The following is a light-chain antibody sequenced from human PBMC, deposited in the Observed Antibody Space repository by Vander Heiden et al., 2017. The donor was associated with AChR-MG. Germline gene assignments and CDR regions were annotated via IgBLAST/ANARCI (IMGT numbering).Light chain of an antibody. CDR1: QSISSY. CDR3: QQSYSTPWT. CDR2: AAS. V-gene: IGKV1-39*01. J-gene: IGKJ4*01. Sequence: QITQSPSSLSASVGGRVTITRRASQSISSYLNWYQQKPGKAPKLLIYAASSLQSGVPSRFSGRGSGTDFTLTISSLQTEDFATYYCQQSYSTPWTFGEGTKVEIK.